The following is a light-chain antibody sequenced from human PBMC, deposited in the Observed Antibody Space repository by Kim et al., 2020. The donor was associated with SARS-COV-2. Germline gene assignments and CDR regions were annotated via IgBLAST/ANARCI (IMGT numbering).Light chain of an antibody. Sequence: DIQMTQSPSSLSASVGDRVTITCRASQAIGGALGWFQKKPGKAPKRLIHAVSRLQSEVPSRFSGSGSGTEFTLTISSLQPEDFATYYCLQHGTSPPTFGQGTKVDIK. CDR1: QAIGGA. CDR3: LQHGTSPPT. CDR2: AVS. V-gene: IGKV1-17*01. J-gene: IGKJ1*01.